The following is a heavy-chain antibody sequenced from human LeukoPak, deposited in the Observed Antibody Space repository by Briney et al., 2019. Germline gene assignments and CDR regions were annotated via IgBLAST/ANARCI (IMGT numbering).Heavy chain of an antibody. CDR1: GFTFSDYS. V-gene: IGHV3-21*01. Sequence: PGGSLRLSCAASGFTFSDYSMNWVRRAPGKGLQWVSSISSTGSYIYYADSVKGRFTTSRDNAKNSLYLQMNSLRAEDTAVYYCATLVDEAAIRGNDYWGQGTLVTVSS. J-gene: IGHJ4*02. CDR3: ATLVDEAAIRGNDY. D-gene: IGHD2-2*02. CDR2: ISSTGSYI.